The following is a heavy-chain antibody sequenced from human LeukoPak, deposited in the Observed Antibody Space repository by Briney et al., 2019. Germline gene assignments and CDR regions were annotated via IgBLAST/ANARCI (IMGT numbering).Heavy chain of an antibody. CDR1: GFTVSSNY. D-gene: IGHD2-15*01. Sequence: GGSLRLSCAASGFTVSSNYTSWVRQAPGKGLEWVSVIYSGGSTYYADSVKGRFTISRDNSKNTLYLQMNSLRAEDTAVYYCARDRTYCSGGSCYSNAFDIWGQGTMVTVSS. CDR2: IYSGGST. CDR3: ARDRTYCSGGSCYSNAFDI. V-gene: IGHV3-53*01. J-gene: IGHJ3*02.